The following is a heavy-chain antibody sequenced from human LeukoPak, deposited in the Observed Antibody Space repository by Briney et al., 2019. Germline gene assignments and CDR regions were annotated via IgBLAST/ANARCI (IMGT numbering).Heavy chain of an antibody. D-gene: IGHD6-13*01. J-gene: IGHJ4*02. CDR2: IIPVLGIT. V-gene: IGHV1-69*04. CDR3: ARKAAAAGAFFDY. CDR1: GGTFSNYA. Sequence: SVKVSCKASGGTFSNYAINWVRQAPGQGLEWMGRIIPVLGITNYAQKFQGRVTIIADKSTSIAYMELSSLRSEDTAVYYCARKAAAAGAFFDYWGQGTLVTVSS.